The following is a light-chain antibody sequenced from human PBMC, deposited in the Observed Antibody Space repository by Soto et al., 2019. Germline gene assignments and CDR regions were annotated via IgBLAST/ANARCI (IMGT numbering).Light chain of an antibody. Sequence: EIVVTQSPGTLSLSPGERATLSCRASQSVGSTYLAWYQRKAGQAPRLLIFAASIRATGVPDRFSGSGSVTDFTLTISRLEPEDFALYSCQQYGNTPPTFGQGTKLEIK. CDR1: QSVGSTY. V-gene: IGKV3-20*01. CDR3: QQYGNTPPT. J-gene: IGKJ2*01. CDR2: AAS.